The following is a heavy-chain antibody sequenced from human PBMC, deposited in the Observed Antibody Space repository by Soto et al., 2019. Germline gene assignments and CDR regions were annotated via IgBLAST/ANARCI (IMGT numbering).Heavy chain of an antibody. D-gene: IGHD6-13*01. CDR1: GYTFTSYG. J-gene: IGHJ4*02. CDR2: ISAYNGNT. CDR3: ARDWAAAPPLDY. V-gene: IGHV1-18*01. Sequence: QVQLVQSGAEVKKPGASVKVSCKASGYTFTSYGISWVRQAPGQGLEWMGWISAYNGNTNYAQKLQGRVTMTTDTSTSTAYEELRRLRADDPAVYYCARDWAAAPPLDYWGQGTLVTVSS.